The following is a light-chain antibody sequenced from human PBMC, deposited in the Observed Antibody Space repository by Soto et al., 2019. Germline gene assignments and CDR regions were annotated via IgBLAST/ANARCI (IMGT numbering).Light chain of an antibody. J-gene: IGKJ2*03. CDR1: QSVSSNY. CDR3: QQYGTSPYS. V-gene: IGKV3-20*01. CDR2: GSS. Sequence: EIVLTQSPGTLSLSPGERATLSCRASQSVSSNYLAWYQQKPGQAPRLLLYGSSSRATGIPDRFSGSGSGTDFTLTISRLAPEDFAVYYCQQYGTSPYSFGQGIKLEIK.